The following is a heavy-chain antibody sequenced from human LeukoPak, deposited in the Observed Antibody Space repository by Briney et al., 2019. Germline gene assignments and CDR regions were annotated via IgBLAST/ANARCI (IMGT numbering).Heavy chain of an antibody. Sequence: ASVKVSCKASGYTFTGYYMHWVRQAPGQGLEWMGWINPNSGGTNYAQKFQGRVTMTRDTSISTAYMELSRLRSDDTAVYYCARDLLVDTAMGIIDYWGQGTLVTVSS. J-gene: IGHJ4*02. CDR1: GYTFTGYY. V-gene: IGHV1-2*02. CDR2: INPNSGGT. CDR3: ARDLLVDTAMGIIDY. D-gene: IGHD5-18*01.